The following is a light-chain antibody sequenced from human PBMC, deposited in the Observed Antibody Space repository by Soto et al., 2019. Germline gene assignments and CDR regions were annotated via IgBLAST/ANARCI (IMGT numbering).Light chain of an antibody. CDR1: QSVGSH. V-gene: IGKV3-11*01. Sequence: EIVLTQSPATLSLSPGERAALSCRASQSVGSHLAWYQQKPGQPPRLLIYDASNRATGIPARFSGSGSGTDFTLTISSLEPEDFAVYYCQHRTNWPPVTFGQVTRLEIK. CDR3: QHRTNWPPVT. CDR2: DAS. J-gene: IGKJ5*01.